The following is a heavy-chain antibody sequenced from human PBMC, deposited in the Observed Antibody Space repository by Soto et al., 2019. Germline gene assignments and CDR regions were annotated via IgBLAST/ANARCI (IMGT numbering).Heavy chain of an antibody. Sequence: QAQLVESGGGVVQPGGSLRLSCVASGFSLYSYVIHWVRQTPGKGLQWVAVISIDGTRTYYADSVKGRFTVSRYNSKNTHYLQMYGMTIEDTAIYYCVRDLGSSDRDPWAQGTLVTVSS. V-gene: IGHV3-30*01. CDR3: VRDLGSSDRDP. J-gene: IGHJ5*02. CDR2: ISIDGTRT. D-gene: IGHD6-13*01. CDR1: GFSLYSYV.